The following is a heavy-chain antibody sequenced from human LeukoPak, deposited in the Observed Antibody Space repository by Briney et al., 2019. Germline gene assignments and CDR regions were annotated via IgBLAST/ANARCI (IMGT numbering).Heavy chain of an antibody. CDR3: ALTQMTTVTTKGMDV. J-gene: IGHJ6*02. D-gene: IGHD4-11*01. CDR1: GFTFSSYS. Sequence: GGSLRLSCAASGFTFSSYSMNWVRQAPGKGLEWVSSISSSGSYIYYADSVKGRFTISRDNAKNSLYLQMNSLRAEDTAVYYCALTQMTTVTTKGMDVWGQGTTVTVSS. V-gene: IGHV3-21*01. CDR2: ISSSGSYI.